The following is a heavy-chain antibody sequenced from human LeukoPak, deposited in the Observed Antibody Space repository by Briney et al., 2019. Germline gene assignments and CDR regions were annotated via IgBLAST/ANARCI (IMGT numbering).Heavy chain of an antibody. CDR2: ISESGGTT. CDR3: ARQWLVNG. J-gene: IGHJ4*02. V-gene: IGHV3-23*01. Sequence: HTGGSLRLSCAPSGFTFSSYAMNWVRHAPGKGREWVSSISESGGTTDYADSVKGRFTISRDNSKNTLYLQMNSLRAEDTAVYYCARQWLVNGWGQGTLVTVSS. CDR1: GFTFSSYA. D-gene: IGHD6-19*01.